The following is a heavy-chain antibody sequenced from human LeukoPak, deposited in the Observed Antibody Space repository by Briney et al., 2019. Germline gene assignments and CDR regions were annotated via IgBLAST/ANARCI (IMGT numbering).Heavy chain of an antibody. CDR1: EFAFSRSA. Sequence: GRSLRLSCTDSEFAFSRSAMHWVRQAPGKGLEWVAVTSYDGIHKYYADSVQGRFTISRDNSKNTLYLQMNSLRVEDTAVYYCARDNIAGSGSSDWGQGTLVTVSS. J-gene: IGHJ4*02. D-gene: IGHD3-10*01. CDR3: ARDNIAGSGSSD. V-gene: IGHV3-30-3*01. CDR2: TSYDGIHK.